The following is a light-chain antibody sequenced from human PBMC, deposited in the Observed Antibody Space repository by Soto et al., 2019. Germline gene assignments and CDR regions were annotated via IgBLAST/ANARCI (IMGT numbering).Light chain of an antibody. CDR3: QQYNSYPWT. V-gene: IGKV1-5*01. CDR2: DAS. CDR1: QSISSW. J-gene: IGKJ1*01. Sequence: DIHMPQSPSTLSASVGDRVTITCRASQSISSWLAWYQQKPGKAPKLLIYDASSLESGVPSRFSGSGSGTEFTLTITSLQPDDFATYYCQQYNSYPWTFGQGTKVDIK.